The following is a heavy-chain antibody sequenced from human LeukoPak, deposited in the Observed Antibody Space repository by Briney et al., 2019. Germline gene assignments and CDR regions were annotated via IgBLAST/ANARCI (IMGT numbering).Heavy chain of an antibody. Sequence: PGGSLRLSCAASGFTFSSYAMSWVRQAPGKGLESVSAISGSGGSTYYADSVKGRFTISRDNSKNTLYLQMNSLRAEDTAVYYCAKDASYDSSGYSPLGYWGQGTLVTVSS. V-gene: IGHV3-23*01. J-gene: IGHJ4*02. CDR3: AKDASYDSSGYSPLGY. CDR2: ISGSGGST. CDR1: GFTFSSYA. D-gene: IGHD3-22*01.